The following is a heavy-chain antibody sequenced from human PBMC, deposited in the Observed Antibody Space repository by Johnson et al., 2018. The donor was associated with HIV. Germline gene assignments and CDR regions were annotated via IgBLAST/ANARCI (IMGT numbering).Heavy chain of an antibody. CDR3: ARDPEWSAFDI. CDR1: GFTFNTYG. V-gene: IGHV3-30*02. D-gene: IGHD3-3*01. J-gene: IGHJ3*02. Sequence: QVQLVESGGGVVHPGGSLRLSCAASGFTFNTYGMHWVRQAPGKGLEWVAFIRYDGGTKYYADSLKGRFTISRDNSKNTLYLKMNSLRVADTAIYYCARDPEWSAFDIWGRGTMVTVSS. CDR2: IRYDGGTK.